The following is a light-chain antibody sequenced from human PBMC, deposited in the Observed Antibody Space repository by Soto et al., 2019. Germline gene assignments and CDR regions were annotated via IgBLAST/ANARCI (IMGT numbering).Light chain of an antibody. Sequence: EIVLTQSPATLSLSPGERVTLSCGASHSVTSRYLAWYQQKLGLAPRLLIYDASTRATGVPDRFSDSGSGTDFTLTISRLEPEDFAVYYCQQYGRPPLTFGGGTKLEIK. CDR1: HSVTSRY. CDR2: DAS. J-gene: IGKJ4*01. V-gene: IGKV3D-20*01. CDR3: QQYGRPPLT.